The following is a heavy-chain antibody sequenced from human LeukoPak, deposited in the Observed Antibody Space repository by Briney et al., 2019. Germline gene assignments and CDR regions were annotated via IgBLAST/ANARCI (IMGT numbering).Heavy chain of an antibody. CDR2: INHSGST. CDR3: ARLDSSSWYNHDP. CDR1: GGSFSGYY. Sequence: SETLSLTCAVYGGSFSGYYWSWIRQPPGKGLEWIGEINHSGSTNYNPSLKSRVTISVDTSKNQFSLKLSSVTAADTAVYYCARLDSSSWYNHDPWGQGTLVTVSS. D-gene: IGHD6-13*01. V-gene: IGHV4-34*01. J-gene: IGHJ5*02.